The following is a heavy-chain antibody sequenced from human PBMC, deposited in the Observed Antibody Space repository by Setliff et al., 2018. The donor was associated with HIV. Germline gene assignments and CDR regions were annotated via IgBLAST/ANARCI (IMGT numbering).Heavy chain of an antibody. V-gene: IGHV1-18*01. D-gene: IGHD3-10*01. CDR1: GYIFTYYG. CDR3: ARRGNYYGSAFDY. CDR2: IDPYTGKT. J-gene: IGHJ4*02. Sequence: ASVKVSCKASGYIFTYYGINWVRQAPGHGLEWMGWIDPYTGKTNFAENLQGRVTLATDTSTSTAYMDLRSLKSGDTAVFHCARRGNYYGSAFDYWGQGTLVTVSA.